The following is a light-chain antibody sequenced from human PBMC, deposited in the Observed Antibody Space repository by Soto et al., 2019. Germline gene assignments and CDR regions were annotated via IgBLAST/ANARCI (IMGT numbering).Light chain of an antibody. CDR3: QLYDSYSYT. CDR2: KAS. Sequence: DIQMTQSPSTLSASVGDRVTITCRASQSISSWLAWYQQKPGKAPKLLLKKASTLESGVPSRFSGSGSGTEFTLTISSLQPDDFATYYFQLYDSYSYTFGQGTKLEIK. J-gene: IGKJ2*01. CDR1: QSISSW. V-gene: IGKV1-5*03.